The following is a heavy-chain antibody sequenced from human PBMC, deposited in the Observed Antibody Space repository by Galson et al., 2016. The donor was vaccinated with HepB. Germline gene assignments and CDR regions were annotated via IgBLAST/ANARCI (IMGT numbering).Heavy chain of an antibody. J-gene: IGHJ4*02. Sequence: SVKVSCKASGYAFSTYCMHWVRQAPGQGLEWMGLIDPSDGRTIYAQRFQGRVTLTRDTSTSTVYLELSSLRSEDTAVYFCARVWSYAYNYDYWGQGTLVTVSS. CDR3: ARVWSYAYNYDY. V-gene: IGHV1-46*01. CDR1: GYAFSTYC. D-gene: IGHD5-24*01. CDR2: IDPSDGRT.